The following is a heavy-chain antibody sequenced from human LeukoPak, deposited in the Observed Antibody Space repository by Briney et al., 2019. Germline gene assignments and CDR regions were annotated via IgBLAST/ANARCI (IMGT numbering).Heavy chain of an antibody. CDR1: GYTFTRYY. D-gene: IGHD3-22*01. J-gene: IGHJ4*02. Sequence: ASVKVSCQASGYTFTRYYMHWVRQAPGQELEWMGIINPSGGSARYAQKFQGRVTMTRDTSTSTVYMEVSSLRSEDTAVYYCARLDDSDSSGYLSYWGQGTLVTVSS. V-gene: IGHV1-46*01. CDR3: ARLDDSDSSGYLSY. CDR2: INPSGGSA.